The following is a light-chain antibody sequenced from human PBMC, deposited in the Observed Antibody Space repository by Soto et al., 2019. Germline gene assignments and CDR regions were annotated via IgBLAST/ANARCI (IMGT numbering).Light chain of an antibody. V-gene: IGKV1-5*03. Sequence: DIQMTQPPSTLSASVGDRVTITCRASQSISSWLAWYQQKPGKAPKLLICKATSLESGVPSRFSGSGSGTEFTLTISSLQPDDFATYYCQQYSSFTWTFGQGTK. CDR3: QQYSSFTWT. CDR2: KAT. CDR1: QSISSW. J-gene: IGKJ1*01.